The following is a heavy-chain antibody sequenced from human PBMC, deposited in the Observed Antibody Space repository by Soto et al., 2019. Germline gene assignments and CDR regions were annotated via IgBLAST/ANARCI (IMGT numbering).Heavy chain of an antibody. CDR2: ISGSGGST. CDR3: ANSLYDFWTDLKLTGL. V-gene: IGHV3-23*01. D-gene: IGHD3-3*01. Sequence: GGSLRLSCAASGFTFSSYAMSWVRQAPGKGLEWVSAISGSGGSTYYADSVKGRFTISRDNSKNTLYLQMNSLRAEDTAVYYFANSLYDFWTDLKLTGLWGRGSLVTGSS. J-gene: IGHJ4*01. CDR1: GFTFSSYA.